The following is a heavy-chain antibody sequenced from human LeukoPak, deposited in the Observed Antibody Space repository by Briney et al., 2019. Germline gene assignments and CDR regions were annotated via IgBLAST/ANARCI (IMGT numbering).Heavy chain of an antibody. Sequence: PGGSLRLSCAASGFTFSSYAMSWVRQAPGKGPEWVAHIRQDGSEKDYVDSVKGRFTISRDNAKNSLYLQMNSLRAEDTAVYYCGRGSRISDYWGQGTQVTVSS. D-gene: IGHD2-15*01. CDR3: GRGSRISDY. V-gene: IGHV3-7*01. CDR1: GFTFSSYA. J-gene: IGHJ4*02. CDR2: IRQDGSEK.